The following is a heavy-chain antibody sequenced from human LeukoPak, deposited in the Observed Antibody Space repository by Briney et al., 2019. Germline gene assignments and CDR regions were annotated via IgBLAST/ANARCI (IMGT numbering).Heavy chain of an antibody. CDR3: ARYCSSTSCLLDY. J-gene: IGHJ4*02. CDR2: INHSGST. CDR1: GFTFSSYW. V-gene: IGHV4-34*01. Sequence: TGGSLRLSCAASGFTFSSYWMSWIRRPPGKGLEWIGEINHSGSTYYNPSLKSRVTISVDTSKNQFSLKLSSVTAADTAVYYCARYCSSTSCLLDYWGQGTLVTVSS. D-gene: IGHD2-2*01.